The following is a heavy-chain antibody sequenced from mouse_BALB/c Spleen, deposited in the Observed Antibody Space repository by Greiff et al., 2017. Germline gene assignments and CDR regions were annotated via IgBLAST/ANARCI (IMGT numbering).Heavy chain of an antibody. D-gene: IGHD2-14*01. CDR3: AEGRNDVGWYFDV. J-gene: IGHJ1*01. V-gene: IGHV3-2*02. CDR2: ISYSGST. Sequence: VQLKESGPGLVKPSQSLSLTCTVTGYSITSDYAWNWIRQFPGNKLEWMGYISYSGSTSYNPSLKSRISITRDTSKNQFFLQLNSVTTEDTATYYCAEGRNDVGWYFDVWGAGTTVTVSS. CDR1: GYSITSDYA.